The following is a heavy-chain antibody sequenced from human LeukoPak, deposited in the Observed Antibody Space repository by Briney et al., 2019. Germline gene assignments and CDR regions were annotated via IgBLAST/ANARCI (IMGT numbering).Heavy chain of an antibody. CDR2: INPNSGGT. CDR1: GYTFTGYF. J-gene: IGHJ5*02. CDR3: AREEVDCGGDCANWFDP. D-gene: IGHD2-21*01. Sequence: GASVKVSCKASGYTFTGYFLHWVRQAPGQGLEWMGWINPNSGGTNYAQKFQGRVTMTRDTSISTAYMELSRLRSDDTAVYYCAREEVDCGGDCANWFDPWGQGTLVTVSS. V-gene: IGHV1-2*02.